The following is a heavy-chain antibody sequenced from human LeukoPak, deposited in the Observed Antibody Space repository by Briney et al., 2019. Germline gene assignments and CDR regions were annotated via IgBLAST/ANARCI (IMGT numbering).Heavy chain of an antibody. J-gene: IGHJ4*02. Sequence: SETLSLTCTVSGYSISSGYYWGWIRQPPGKGLEWIGSIYHSGSTYYNPSLKSRVTISVDTSKNQFSLKLSSVTAADTAVYYCARRGYSYGYGFDYWGQGTLVTVSS. CDR1: GYSISSGYY. D-gene: IGHD5-18*01. CDR3: ARRGYSYGYGFDY. V-gene: IGHV4-38-2*02. CDR2: IYHSGST.